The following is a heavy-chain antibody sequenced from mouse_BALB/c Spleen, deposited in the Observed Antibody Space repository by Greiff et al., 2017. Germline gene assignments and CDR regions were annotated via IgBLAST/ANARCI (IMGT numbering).Heavy chain of an antibody. Sequence: EVQLVESGGGLVKPGGSLKLSCAASGFTFSSYAMSWVRQTPEKRLEWVASISSGGSTYYPDSVKGRFTISRDNARNILYLQMSSLRSEDTAMYYCAHYDYDGFAYWGQGTLVTVSA. V-gene: IGHV5-6-5*01. CDR3: AHYDYDGFAY. CDR2: ISSGGST. D-gene: IGHD2-4*01. J-gene: IGHJ3*01. CDR1: GFTFSSYA.